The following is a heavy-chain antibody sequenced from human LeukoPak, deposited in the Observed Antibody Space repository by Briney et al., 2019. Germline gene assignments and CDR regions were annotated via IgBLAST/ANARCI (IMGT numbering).Heavy chain of an antibody. D-gene: IGHD6-19*01. Sequence: GGSLRLSCAASGFTFSSYGMHWVRQAPGKGLEWVSYISSSGSTIYYADSVKGRFTISRDNAKNSLYLQMNSLRAEDTAVYYCARSKARYIAVAVNFDYWGQGTLVTVSS. J-gene: IGHJ4*02. V-gene: IGHV3-48*04. CDR2: ISSSGSTI. CDR1: GFTFSSYG. CDR3: ARSKARYIAVAVNFDY.